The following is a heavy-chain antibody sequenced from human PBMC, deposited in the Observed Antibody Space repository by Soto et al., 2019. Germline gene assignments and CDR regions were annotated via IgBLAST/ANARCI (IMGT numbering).Heavy chain of an antibody. Sequence: AFLVRLSGRGFGYACRSWCLPWVRQATGQGLEWMGWMNPNSGNTGYAQKFQGRVTMTRNTSISTAYMELSSLRSEDTAVYYCARITRSVDIVATIDPDALDIWGQGTMVTVSS. CDR3: ARITRSVDIVATIDPDALDI. V-gene: IGHV1-8*01. CDR1: GYACRSWC. J-gene: IGHJ3*02. D-gene: IGHD5-12*01. CDR2: MNPNSGNT.